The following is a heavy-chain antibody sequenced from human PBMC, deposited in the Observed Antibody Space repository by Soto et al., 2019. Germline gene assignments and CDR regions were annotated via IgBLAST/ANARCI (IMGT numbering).Heavy chain of an antibody. J-gene: IGHJ3*01. CDR3: ARGDRGAFDL. Sequence: EVRLVESEGGLVQPGGCLSLSCAASGITFNYYWMHWVRQAPGQGLLWVSRIHSDGSSTTYADSVKGRFTISRDNAKNTVSLQMNSLRVEDTGVYFCARGDRGAFDLWGQGTMVTVSS. CDR2: IHSDGSST. V-gene: IGHV3-74*01. CDR1: GITFNYYW. D-gene: IGHD2-21*02.